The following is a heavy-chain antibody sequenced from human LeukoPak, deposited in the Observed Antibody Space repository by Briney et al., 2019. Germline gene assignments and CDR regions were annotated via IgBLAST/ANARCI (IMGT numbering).Heavy chain of an antibody. CDR1: GGSFSGYY. CDR2: INHSGST. CDR3: ARVFSMRPTGPDDY. J-gene: IGHJ4*02. Sequence: SETLSLTCAVYGGSFSGYYWSWIRQPPGKGLEWIGEINHSGSTNYNPSLKSRVTTSVDTSKNQFSLKLSSVTAADTAVYYCARVFSMRPTGPDDYWGQGTLVTVSS. V-gene: IGHV4-34*01. D-gene: IGHD2/OR15-2a*01.